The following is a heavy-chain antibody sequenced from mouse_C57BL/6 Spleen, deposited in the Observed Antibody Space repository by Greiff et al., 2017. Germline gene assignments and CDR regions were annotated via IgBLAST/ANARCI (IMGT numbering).Heavy chain of an antibody. Sequence: EVKLMESGPELVKPGASVKISCKASGYSFTDYNMNWVKQSNGQSLEWIGVINPNYGTTSYNQKFKGKATLTVDQSSSTAYMQLNSLTSEDSAVYYCARSGIYYGLFAYWGQGTLVTVSA. CDR2: INPNYGTT. J-gene: IGHJ3*01. D-gene: IGHD2-1*01. CDR1: GYSFTDYN. CDR3: ARSGIYYGLFAY. V-gene: IGHV1-39*01.